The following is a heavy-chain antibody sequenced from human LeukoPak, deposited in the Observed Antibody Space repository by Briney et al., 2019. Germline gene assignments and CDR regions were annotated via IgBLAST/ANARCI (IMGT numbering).Heavy chain of an antibody. Sequence: PSETLSLTCTFSGGSITRSSHYWSWIRQPPGKGLEWIGYIYYSGSTDYNPSLKSRVTISVHTSKNQFSLKLSSVTAADTAVYYCARLTRNFSSPPYYFDYWGQGTLVTVSS. D-gene: IGHD2-2*01. CDR3: ARLTRNFSSPPYYFDY. CDR2: IYYSGST. V-gene: IGHV4-30-4*08. CDR1: GGSITRSSHY. J-gene: IGHJ4*02.